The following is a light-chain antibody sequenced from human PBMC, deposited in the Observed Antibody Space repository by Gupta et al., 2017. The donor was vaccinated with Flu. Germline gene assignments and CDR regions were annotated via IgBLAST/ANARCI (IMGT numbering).Light chain of an antibody. J-gene: IGLJ2*01. CDR1: SSNIGSNY. CDR2: RNN. V-gene: IGLV1-47*01. Sequence: QSVLTQPPSASGTLGQRVTISCSGSSSNIGSNYVYWYQQLPGTAPKLLIYRNNQRPSGVPDRFSGSKSGTSASLAIXGXRSEDEXDYYCAAWDDSLSGVVFGGGTKLTVL. CDR3: AAWDDSLSGVV.